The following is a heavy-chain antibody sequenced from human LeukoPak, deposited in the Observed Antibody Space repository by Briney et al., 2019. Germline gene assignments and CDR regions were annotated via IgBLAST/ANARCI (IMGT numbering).Heavy chain of an antibody. D-gene: IGHD2-2*03. CDR2: ISGSGGST. V-gene: IGHV3-23*01. CDR1: GFTFGSYA. CDR3: AKDNGYCSSTSCYGIGRWFDP. Sequence: GGSLRLSCAASGFTFGSYAMSWVRQAPGKGLEWVSAISGSGGSTYYADSVKGRFTISRDNSKNTLYLQMNSLRAEDTAVYYCAKDNGYCSSTSCYGIGRWFDPWGQGTLVTVSS. J-gene: IGHJ5*02.